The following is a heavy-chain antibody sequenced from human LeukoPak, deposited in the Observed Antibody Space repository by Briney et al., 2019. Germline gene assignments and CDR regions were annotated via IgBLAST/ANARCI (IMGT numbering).Heavy chain of an antibody. CDR2: IYTSGST. CDR1: GGTISSYY. J-gene: IGHJ4*02. Sequence: SETLSLTCTVSGGTISSYYWSWIRQPAGKGLEWIGRIYTSGSTNYNASLKSRVSMSVDTSKNQFSLKLSSVTAADTAVFYCARENSGGYREFDYWGQGTLVTVSS. CDR3: ARENSGGYREFDY. D-gene: IGHD1-26*01. V-gene: IGHV4-4*07.